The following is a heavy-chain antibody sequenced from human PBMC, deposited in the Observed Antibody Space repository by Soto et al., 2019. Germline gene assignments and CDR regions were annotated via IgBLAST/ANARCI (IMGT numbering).Heavy chain of an antibody. V-gene: IGHV4-4*07. CDR3: AREDNYDTGYYVV. CDR2: IYTRGTT. J-gene: IGHJ4*02. CDR1: GRSMSGYY. D-gene: IGHD3-9*01. Sequence: SETLSLTCTVSGRSMSGYYWSWIRQPAGERLEWIGRIYTRGTTDFNPSLKGRVTMSVDTSKNQFSLKLTSVTAADTALYYCAREDNYDTGYYVVWGQGTQVTVSS.